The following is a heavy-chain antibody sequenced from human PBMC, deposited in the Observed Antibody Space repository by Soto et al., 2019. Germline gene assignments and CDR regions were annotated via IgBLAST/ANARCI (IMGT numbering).Heavy chain of an antibody. D-gene: IGHD2-8*02. CDR1: GFTFNTYG. J-gene: IGHJ4*02. CDR2: ISYDAKSK. CDR3: ARGLLAAGPFDS. V-gene: IGHV3-30*03. Sequence: PGGSLRLSCAASGFTFNTYGMHWVRQAPGKGLGWVAVISYDAKSKLYVDSVRGRFTISRDNSKNTLFLQMDSLRPEDTALYYCARGLLAAGPFDSWGQGTLVTVSS.